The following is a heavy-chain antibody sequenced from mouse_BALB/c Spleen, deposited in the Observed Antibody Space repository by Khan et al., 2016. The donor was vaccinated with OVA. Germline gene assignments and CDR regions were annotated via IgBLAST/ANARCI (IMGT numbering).Heavy chain of an antibody. Sequence: EVELVESGGGLVQPGGSLRLSCATSEFTFTDYYMSWVRQPPGKALEWLGFIRKKASGYTTEYSASVKGRFTNTRDNSQSILYLRMKALRTEDSGSWTGGSPTSRVNSQRSLYLLMNTLRAEDGATYYCARVDYGYGVAYWGQGTLVTVSA. CDR3: GSPTSRVNSQRSLYLLMNTLRAEDGATYYCARVDYGYGVAY. J-gene: IGHJ3*01. D-gene: IGHD1-2*01. CDR2: IRKKASGYTT. V-gene: IGHV7-3*02. CDR1: EFTFTDYY.